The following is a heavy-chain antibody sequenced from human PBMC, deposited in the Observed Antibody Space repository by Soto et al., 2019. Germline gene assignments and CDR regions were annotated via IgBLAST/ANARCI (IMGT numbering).Heavy chain of an antibody. CDR1: EFSISPYW. CDR3: VSDGDVCSGSDCFRHFKH. D-gene: IGHD5-12*01. Sequence: PGGSLRLSCVASEFSISPYWIICVRQARCEGLEWVANIKEDGSAARYVDSARDRFLISRDDTKNSLYLQMTNLRAEDTAIYYCVSDGDVCSGSDCFRHFKHWGRGTRVTVSS. V-gene: IGHV3-7*03. CDR2: IKEDGSAA. J-gene: IGHJ1*01.